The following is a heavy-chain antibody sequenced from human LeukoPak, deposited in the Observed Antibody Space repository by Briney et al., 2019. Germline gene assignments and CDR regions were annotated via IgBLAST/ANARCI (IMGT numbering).Heavy chain of an antibody. D-gene: IGHD2-2*01. V-gene: IGHV4-39*07. CDR2: IYYSGST. CDR1: GGSISSSSYY. Sequence: KPSETLSLTCTVSGGSISSSSYYWGWIRQPPGKGLEWIGSIYYSGSTYYNPSLKSRVTISVDTSKNQFSLKLSSVTAADTAVYYCARRGKYAVRGPNWFDPWGQGTLVTVSS. CDR3: ARRGKYAVRGPNWFDP. J-gene: IGHJ5*02.